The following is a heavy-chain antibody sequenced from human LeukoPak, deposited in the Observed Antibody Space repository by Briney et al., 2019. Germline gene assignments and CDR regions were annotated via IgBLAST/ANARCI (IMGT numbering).Heavy chain of an antibody. Sequence: GGSLRLSCAASGFTFSAYAMSWVRQAPGKGLEWVSAISGGGGSTYYADSVKGRFTISRDDSKNTLYLQMNSLRAEDTAVYYCAKDYSGYSDLLFDYWGQGTLVTVSS. V-gene: IGHV3-23*01. CDR2: ISGGGGST. CDR3: AKDYSGYSDLLFDY. J-gene: IGHJ4*02. CDR1: GFTFSAYA. D-gene: IGHD4-11*01.